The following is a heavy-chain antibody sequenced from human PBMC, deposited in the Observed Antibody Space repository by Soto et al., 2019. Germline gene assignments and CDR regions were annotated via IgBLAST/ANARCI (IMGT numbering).Heavy chain of an antibody. Sequence: QPGGSLRLSCAASGFTFSSYAMSWVRQAPGKGLEWVSAISGSGGSTYYADSVKGRFTISRDNSKNTLYLQMNSLRAEDTAVYYCAKDPTAGDSSGSRVDYWGQGTLVTVSS. D-gene: IGHD3-22*01. CDR1: GFTFSSYA. CDR2: ISGSGGST. CDR3: AKDPTAGDSSGSRVDY. V-gene: IGHV3-23*01. J-gene: IGHJ4*02.